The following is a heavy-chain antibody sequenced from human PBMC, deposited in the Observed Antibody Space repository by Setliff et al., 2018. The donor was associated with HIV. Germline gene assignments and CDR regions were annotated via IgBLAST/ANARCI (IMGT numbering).Heavy chain of an antibody. CDR1: GFTFSSYW. V-gene: IGHV3-53*01. CDR2: IYSGGQT. Sequence: AGGSLRLSCAASGFTFSSYWMSWVRRAPGKGLEWVSVIYSGGQTYYADSVKGRFTISRDNSKNTVYLQMNSLRAEDTAMYYCAREWLGYGAYGFDIWGRGTMVTVSS. CDR3: AREWLGYGAYGFDI. D-gene: IGHD3-10*01. J-gene: IGHJ3*02.